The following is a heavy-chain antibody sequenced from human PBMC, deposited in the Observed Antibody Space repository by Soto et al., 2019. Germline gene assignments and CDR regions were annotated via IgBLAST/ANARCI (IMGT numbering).Heavy chain of an antibody. Sequence: ASVKVSCKASGYTFTGYYMHWVRQAPGQGLEWMGWINPNSGGTNYAQKFQGRVTMTRDTSISTAYMELGRLRSDDTAVYYCARDLAYYYDSSGYSPDYWGQGTLVTVSS. CDR3: ARDLAYYYDSSGYSPDY. CDR1: GYTFTGYY. J-gene: IGHJ4*02. V-gene: IGHV1-2*02. D-gene: IGHD3-22*01. CDR2: INPNSGGT.